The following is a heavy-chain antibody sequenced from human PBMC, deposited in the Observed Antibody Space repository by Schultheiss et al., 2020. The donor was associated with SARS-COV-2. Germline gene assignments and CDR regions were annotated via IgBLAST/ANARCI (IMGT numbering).Heavy chain of an antibody. J-gene: IGHJ4*02. CDR2: INPSGGST. Sequence: ASVKVSCKASGYTFTSYYMHWVRQAPGQGLEWMGIINPSGGSTSYAQKFQGRVTMTRDTSTSTVYMELSSLRSEDTAVYYCARGEPNIVVVPAPFDYWGQGTLVTVSS. V-gene: IGHV1-46*01. CDR3: ARGEPNIVVVPAPFDY. D-gene: IGHD2-2*01. CDR1: GYTFTSYY.